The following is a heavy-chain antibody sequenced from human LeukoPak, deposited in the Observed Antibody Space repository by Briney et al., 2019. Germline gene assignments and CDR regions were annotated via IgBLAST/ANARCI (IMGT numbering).Heavy chain of an antibody. CDR3: AKGRSFSTSDAFDI. CDR1: GFTFSNYA. J-gene: IGHJ3*02. V-gene: IGHV3-23*01. D-gene: IGHD2-2*01. CDR2: ISSSGGST. Sequence: PGGSLRLSCAASGFTFSNYAMTCVRRAPGKGLEWVSAISSSGGSTFYADSVKGRFTISRDSSNNTLCLQMNGLRAEDTARYYCAKGRSFSTSDAFDIWGQGTMVTVSS.